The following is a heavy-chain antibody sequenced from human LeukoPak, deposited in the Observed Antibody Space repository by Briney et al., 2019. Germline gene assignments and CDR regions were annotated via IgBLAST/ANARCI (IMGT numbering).Heavy chain of an antibody. J-gene: IGHJ5*02. Sequence: ESGPTLVNPPQTLTLTCTFSGFSLSTSGVGVGWIRQPPGKALEWLALIYWDDDKRYSPSLKSRLTITKDTSKNQVVLTMTNMDPVDTATYYCAHSPAGDDILTGDAGNWFDPWGQGTLVTVSS. V-gene: IGHV2-5*02. CDR2: IYWDDDK. D-gene: IGHD3-9*01. CDR1: GFSLSTSGVG. CDR3: AHSPAGDDILTGDAGNWFDP.